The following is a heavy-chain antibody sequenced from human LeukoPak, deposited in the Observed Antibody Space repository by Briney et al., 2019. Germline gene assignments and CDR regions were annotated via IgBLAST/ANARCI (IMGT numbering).Heavy chain of an antibody. CDR2: ISWDGGST. J-gene: IGHJ6*02. V-gene: IGHV3-43*01. D-gene: IGHD6-13*01. CDR1: GFTFDDYT. Sequence: GGSLRLSCAASGFTFDDYTMHWVRQAPGKGLEWVSLISWDGGSTYYADSVKGRFTISRDNSKNSLYLQTNCLRTEDTALYYCAKERRSTGNQQHYYYGMDVWGQGTTVTVSS. CDR3: AKERRSTGNQQHYYYGMDV.